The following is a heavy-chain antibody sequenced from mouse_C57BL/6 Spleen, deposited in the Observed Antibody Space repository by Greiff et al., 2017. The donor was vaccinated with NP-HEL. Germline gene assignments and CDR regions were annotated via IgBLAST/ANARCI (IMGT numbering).Heavy chain of an antibody. J-gene: IGHJ1*03. Sequence: VMLVESGAELARPGASVKMSCKASGYTFTSYTMHWVKQRPGQGLEWIGYINPSSGYTKYNQKFKDKATLTADKSSSTAYMQLSSLTSEDSAVYYCARSIYYGSSPSYWYFDVWGTGTTVTVSS. CDR1: GYTFTSYT. D-gene: IGHD1-1*01. CDR3: ARSIYYGSSPSYWYFDV. V-gene: IGHV1-4*01. CDR2: INPSSGYT.